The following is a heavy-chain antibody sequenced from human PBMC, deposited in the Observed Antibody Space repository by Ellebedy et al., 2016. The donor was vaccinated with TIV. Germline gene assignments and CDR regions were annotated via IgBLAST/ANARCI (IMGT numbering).Heavy chain of an antibody. D-gene: IGHD2-8*02. CDR2: IKQDESEK. V-gene: IGHV3-7*01. Sequence: GESLKISCVASGFTFGNYRINWVRHAPGEGLEWVANIKQDESEKYYVDSVKGRFTIYRDNAKNSLFLQMNSLRAEDTATYYCAKIECTGPWSNCPMDVWGQGTTVTVSS. CDR3: AKIECTGPWSNCPMDV. CDR1: GFTFGNYR. J-gene: IGHJ6*02.